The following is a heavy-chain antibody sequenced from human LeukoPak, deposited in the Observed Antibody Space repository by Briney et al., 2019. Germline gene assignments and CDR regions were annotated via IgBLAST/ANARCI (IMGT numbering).Heavy chain of an antibody. Sequence: GASVSVSCKASGYTFTSYDINWVLQATGQGLEWMGWMNPNSGGTNYAQKFQGRVTMTRDTSISTAYMELSRLRSDDTAVYYCARRMVTASGAFDIWGQGTMVTVSS. V-gene: IGHV1-2*02. J-gene: IGHJ3*02. CDR2: MNPNSGGT. CDR3: ARRMVTASGAFDI. D-gene: IGHD2-21*02. CDR1: GYTFTSYD.